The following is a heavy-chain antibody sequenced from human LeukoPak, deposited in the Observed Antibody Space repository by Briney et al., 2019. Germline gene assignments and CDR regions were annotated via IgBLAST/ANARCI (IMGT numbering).Heavy chain of an antibody. V-gene: IGHV3-23*01. J-gene: IGHJ4*02. Sequence: AGRSLRLSCAASGFTFSSYGMSWVRQAPGEGLGWVSAISGSGGSTYYADSVKGRFTISRDNSKNTLYLQMNSLRAEDTAVYYWAKDAIAYGSGREFDYWGQGTLVTVSS. CDR3: AKDAIAYGSGREFDY. CDR1: GFTFSSYG. CDR2: ISGSGGST. D-gene: IGHD3-10*01.